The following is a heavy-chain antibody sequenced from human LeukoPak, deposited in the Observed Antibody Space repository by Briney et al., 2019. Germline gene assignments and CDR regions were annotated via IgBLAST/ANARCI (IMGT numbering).Heavy chain of an antibody. J-gene: IGHJ4*02. CDR3: ARHEQQLVYDY. D-gene: IGHD6-13*01. CDR2: IYYSGST. CDR1: GDSLSSGGYY. Sequence: KPSETLSLTCEVSGDSLSSGGYYWGWIRQPPGKGLEWIGSIYYSGSTYYNPSLKSRVTISVDTSKNQFSLKLSSVTAADTAVYYCARHEQQLVYDYWGQGTLVTVSS. V-gene: IGHV4-39*01.